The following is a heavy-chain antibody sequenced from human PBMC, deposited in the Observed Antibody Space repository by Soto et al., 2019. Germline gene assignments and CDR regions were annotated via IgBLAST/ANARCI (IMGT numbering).Heavy chain of an antibody. D-gene: IGHD3-3*01. Sequence: ASVKVSCKASGYTFTSYGISWVRQAPGQGLEWMGWISAYNGNTNYAQKLQGRVTMTTDTPTSTAYMELRSLRSDDTAVYYCARESSYYDFWSGYPYYYMDVWGKGTTVTVSS. J-gene: IGHJ6*03. CDR2: ISAYNGNT. CDR1: GYTFTSYG. V-gene: IGHV1-18*01. CDR3: ARESSYYDFWSGYPYYYMDV.